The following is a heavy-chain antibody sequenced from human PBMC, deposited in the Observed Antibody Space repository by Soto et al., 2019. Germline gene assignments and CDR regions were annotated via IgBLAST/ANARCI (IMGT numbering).Heavy chain of an antibody. D-gene: IGHD4-17*01. Sequence: QLQLQESGPGLVKPSETLSLTCTVIGGSISNTNYYWGWIRQPPGEGLEWIGAVYYSGSTYYNPSLRSRVTMSVDTSKNQFSLKLSSVTAADTAVYYCARRHLTSVTSFWYLDLWGRGTLVTVSS. V-gene: IGHV4-39*01. J-gene: IGHJ2*01. CDR2: VYYSGST. CDR1: GGSISNTNYY. CDR3: ARRHLTSVTSFWYLDL.